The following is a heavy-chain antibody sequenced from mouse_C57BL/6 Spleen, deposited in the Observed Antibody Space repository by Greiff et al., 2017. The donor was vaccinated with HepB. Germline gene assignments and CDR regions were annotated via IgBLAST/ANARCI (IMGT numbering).Heavy chain of an antibody. CDR3: ARSDPITTVVPYAMDY. V-gene: IGHV1-53*01. D-gene: IGHD1-1*01. CDR1: GYTFTSYW. J-gene: IGHJ4*01. CDR2: INPSNGGT. Sequence: VQLQQPGTELVKPGASVKLSCKASGYTFTSYWMHWVKQRPGQGLEWIGNINPSNGGTNYNEKFKSKATLTVDKSSSTAYMQLSSLTSEDSAVYYCARSDPITTVVPYAMDYWGQGTSVTVSS.